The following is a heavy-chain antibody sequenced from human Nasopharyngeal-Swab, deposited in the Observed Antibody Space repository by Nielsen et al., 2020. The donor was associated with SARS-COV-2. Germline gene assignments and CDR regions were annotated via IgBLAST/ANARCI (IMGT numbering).Heavy chain of an antibody. J-gene: IGHJ4*02. D-gene: IGHD1-26*01. Sequence: GGSLRLSCAASGFTFDDYGMSWVRQAPGKGLEWVSGINWNGGSTGYADSVKGRFTISRDNAKNTLYLQMNSLTVEDSAVYFCTRAGSYRFDYWGQGTLVTVSS. CDR1: GFTFDDYG. V-gene: IGHV3-20*04. CDR2: INWNGGST. CDR3: TRAGSYRFDY.